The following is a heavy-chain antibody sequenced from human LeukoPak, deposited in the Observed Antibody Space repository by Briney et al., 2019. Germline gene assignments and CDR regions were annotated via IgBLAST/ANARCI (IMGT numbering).Heavy chain of an antibody. CDR2: IRQDGSEK. V-gene: IGHV3-7*03. J-gene: IGHJ5*02. CDR1: GFTFSSYS. CDR3: ARDRVAAPGWFDT. D-gene: IGHD3-10*01. Sequence: GGSLRLSCAASGFTFSSYSMNWVRQAPGKGLEWVANIRQDGSEKYYVGSVRGRFTISRDNANNSLYLQMNSLRGEDTGVYYCARDRVAAPGWFDTWGQGTLVTVSS.